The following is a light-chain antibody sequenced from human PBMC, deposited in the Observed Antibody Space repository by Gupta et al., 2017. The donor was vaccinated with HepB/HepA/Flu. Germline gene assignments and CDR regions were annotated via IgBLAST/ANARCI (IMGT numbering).Light chain of an antibody. CDR3: QQSYSSRLT. J-gene: IGKJ4*01. CDR2: GSS. CDR1: QRVSTY. Sequence: DIQMTQSPSSLSASVGDRVTITCRASQRVSTYLNWYQQKPGKVPKLLIFGSSTLQGGVPSRFSGSGSGTDFTLTISRLQPEDFATYYCQQSYSSRLTFGGGTKVEV. V-gene: IGKV1-39*01.